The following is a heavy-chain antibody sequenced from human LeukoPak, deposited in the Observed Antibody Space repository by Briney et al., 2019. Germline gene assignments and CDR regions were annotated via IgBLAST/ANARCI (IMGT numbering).Heavy chain of an antibody. J-gene: IGHJ4*02. V-gene: IGHV3-23*01. CDR3: AKIGGYFDY. CDR1: GFTFRSNS. CDR2: ITGTGENT. D-gene: IGHD3-10*01. Sequence: GGSLRLPCAASGFTFRSNSMSWVRQAPGKGLEWVSAITGTGENTYYADFVKGRFTISRDNSNNTLYLQMNSLRAEDTAVYYCAKIGGYFDYWGQGTLVTVSS.